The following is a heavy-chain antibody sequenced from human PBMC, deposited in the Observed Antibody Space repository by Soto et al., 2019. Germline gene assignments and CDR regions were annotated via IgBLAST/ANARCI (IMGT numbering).Heavy chain of an antibody. J-gene: IGHJ4*02. V-gene: IGHV4-4*08. CDR3: ASMGYHYGSGSYPLDY. CDR1: GGSISSYY. Sequence: QVQLQESGPGLVKPSETLSLTCTVSGGSISSYYWTWIRQPPGKGLEWIGFIYNSGSTHYNPSLRSRATISVXPXKXXFSLKLRSVPAADTAVYYCASMGYHYGSGSYPLDYWGQGTLVTVSS. CDR2: IYNSGST. D-gene: IGHD3-10*01.